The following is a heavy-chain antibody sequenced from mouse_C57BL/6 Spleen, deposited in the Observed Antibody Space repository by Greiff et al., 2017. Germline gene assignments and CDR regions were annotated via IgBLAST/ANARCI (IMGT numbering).Heavy chain of an antibody. Sequence: VQLQQSVAELVRPGASVKLSCTASGFNIKNTYMHWVKQRPEQGLEWIGRIDPANGNTKYAPKFQGKATITADTSSNTAYLQISSLTSEDTAIYYCASGAYYDYDGGFAYWGQGTLVTVSA. V-gene: IGHV14-3*01. D-gene: IGHD2-4*01. CDR3: ASGAYYDYDGGFAY. CDR1: GFNIKNTY. CDR2: IDPANGNT. J-gene: IGHJ3*01.